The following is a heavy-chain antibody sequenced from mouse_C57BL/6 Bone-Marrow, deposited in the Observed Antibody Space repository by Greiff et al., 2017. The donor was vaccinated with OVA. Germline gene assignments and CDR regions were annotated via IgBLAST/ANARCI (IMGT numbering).Heavy chain of an antibody. V-gene: IGHV14-4*01. CDR1: GFNIKDDY. Sequence: VQLQQSGAELVRPGASVKLSCTASGFNIKDDYMHWVKQRPEQGLEWIGWIDPENGDTEYASKFQGKATITADTSSNTAYLQLSSLTSEDTAVYYCTAITTVVEGYWGQGTSVTVSS. J-gene: IGHJ4*01. D-gene: IGHD1-1*01. CDR3: TAITTVVEGY. CDR2: IDPENGDT.